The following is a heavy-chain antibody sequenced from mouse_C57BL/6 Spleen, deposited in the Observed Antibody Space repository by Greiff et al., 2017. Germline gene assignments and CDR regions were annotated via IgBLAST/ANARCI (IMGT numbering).Heavy chain of an antibody. CDR3: ARWDYYGSSRAMDY. CDR1: GYTFTSYW. CDR2: IDPSDSYT. V-gene: IGHV1-69*01. D-gene: IGHD1-1*01. J-gene: IGHJ4*01. Sequence: QVQLKQPGAELVMPGASVKLSCKASGYTFTSYWMHWVKQRPGQGLEWIGEIDPSDSYTNYNQKFKGKSTLTVDKSSSTAYMQLSSLTSEDSAVYYCARWDYYGSSRAMDYWGQGTSVTVSS.